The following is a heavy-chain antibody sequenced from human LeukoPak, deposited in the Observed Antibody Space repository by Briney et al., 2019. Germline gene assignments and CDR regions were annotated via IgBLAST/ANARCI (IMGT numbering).Heavy chain of an antibody. J-gene: IGHJ6*03. D-gene: IGHD2-2*01. CDR3: TRQGLYCSSTNCDFDHDYYYMDV. Sequence: PGGSLKLSCAASGFIFSGSAMHWVRQASGKGLEWVGPIRSKTNSYATEYAASVKGRFTISRDDSKNAAYLQMNSLKTEDTALYYCTRQGLYCSSTNCDFDHDYYYMDVWGKGTTVTVSS. V-gene: IGHV3-73*01. CDR2: IRSKTNSYAT. CDR1: GFIFSGSA.